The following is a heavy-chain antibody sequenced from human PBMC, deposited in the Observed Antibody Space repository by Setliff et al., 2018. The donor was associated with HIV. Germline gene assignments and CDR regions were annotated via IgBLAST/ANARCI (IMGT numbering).Heavy chain of an antibody. CDR3: AKLTPFDY. V-gene: IGHV4-34*01. J-gene: IGHJ4*02. CDR2: INHSGST. Sequence: SETLSLTCAVYGGSFSGYCWSWIRQPPGKGLEWIGEINHSGSTNYNPSLKSRVTISLDTSKNQFSLKLSSVTAADTAVYYCAKLTPFDYWGQGTLVTVSS. D-gene: IGHD7-27*01. CDR1: GGSFSGYC.